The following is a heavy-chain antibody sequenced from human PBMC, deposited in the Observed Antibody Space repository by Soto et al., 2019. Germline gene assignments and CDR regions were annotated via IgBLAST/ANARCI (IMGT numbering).Heavy chain of an antibody. Sequence: SETLSLTCTVSGGSISSYYWSWIRQPPGKGLEWIGYIYYSGSTNYNPSLKSRVTISVDTSKNQFSLKLSSVTAADTAVYYCARVETAGTPNFDYWGQGTLVTVSS. V-gene: IGHV4-59*01. CDR3: ARVETAGTPNFDY. CDR1: GGSISSYY. D-gene: IGHD6-13*01. CDR2: IYYSGST. J-gene: IGHJ4*02.